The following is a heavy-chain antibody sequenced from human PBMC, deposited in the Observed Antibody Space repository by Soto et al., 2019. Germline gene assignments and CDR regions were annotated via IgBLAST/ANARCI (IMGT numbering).Heavy chain of an antibody. V-gene: IGHV3-23*01. Sequence: GGSLRLSCAASGFTFSSYAMSWVRQAPGKGLEWVSPISGSGGSTYYADSVKGRFTISRDNSKNTLYLQMNSLRAEDAAVYYCAKDKGIAAAGSWFDPWGQGTLVTVSS. J-gene: IGHJ5*02. CDR1: GFTFSSYA. CDR2: ISGSGGST. CDR3: AKDKGIAAAGSWFDP. D-gene: IGHD6-13*01.